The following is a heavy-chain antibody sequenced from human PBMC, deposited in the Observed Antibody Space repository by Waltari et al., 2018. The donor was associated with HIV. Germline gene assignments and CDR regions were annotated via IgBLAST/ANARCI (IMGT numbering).Heavy chain of an antibody. Sequence: QVQLQQWGAGLLKPSETLSLTCAVYGGSFSGYYWSWIRQPPGKGLEWIGEINHSGSTNYNPSLKSRVTISVDTSKNQFSLKLSSVTAADTAVYYCARGFKAVAGSYYFDYWGQGTLVTVSS. V-gene: IGHV4-34*01. J-gene: IGHJ4*02. D-gene: IGHD6-19*01. CDR2: INHSGST. CDR1: GGSFSGYY. CDR3: ARGFKAVAGSYYFDY.